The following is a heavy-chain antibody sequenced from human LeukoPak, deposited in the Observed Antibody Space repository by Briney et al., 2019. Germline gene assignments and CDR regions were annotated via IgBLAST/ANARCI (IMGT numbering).Heavy chain of an antibody. CDR2: IYSGGST. Sequence: GGSLRLSCAASGFTFSSYAVSWVRQAPGKGLEWVSVIYSGGSTYYADSVKGRFTISRHNSKNTLYLQMNSLRAEDTAVYYCARGLLYYFDYWGQGTLVTVSS. CDR3: ARGLLYYFDY. V-gene: IGHV3-53*04. CDR1: GFTFSSYA. J-gene: IGHJ4*02.